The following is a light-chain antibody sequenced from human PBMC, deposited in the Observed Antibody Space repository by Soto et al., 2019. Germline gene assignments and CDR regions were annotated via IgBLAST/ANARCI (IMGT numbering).Light chain of an antibody. J-gene: IGLJ1*01. CDR2: EVS. CDR1: SSDIGGYNY. Sequence: QSALTQPPSASGSPGQSVTTSCTGTSSDIGGYNYVSWYQHHPGKAPKLIIWEVSKRPSGVPDRFSGSKSGNTASLTVSGLQAEDEADYYCSSCAGNTNPYVFGTGTKLTVL. CDR3: SSCAGNTNPYV. V-gene: IGLV2-8*01.